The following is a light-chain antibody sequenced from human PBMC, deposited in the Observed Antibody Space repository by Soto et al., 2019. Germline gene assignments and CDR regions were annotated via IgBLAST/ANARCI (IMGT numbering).Light chain of an antibody. CDR3: QQSFSPRTGT. CDR1: QNINNF. Sequence: DIQMTQSPSSLSASVGDRVTITCRASQNINNFLNWYQQRPGKAPNLLIYTASNLQTGVPSRFTGSGSGTDFTLTIISLQPEDFATYYCQQSFSPRTGTFGQGTKVEIK. CDR2: TAS. J-gene: IGKJ1*01. V-gene: IGKV1-39*01.